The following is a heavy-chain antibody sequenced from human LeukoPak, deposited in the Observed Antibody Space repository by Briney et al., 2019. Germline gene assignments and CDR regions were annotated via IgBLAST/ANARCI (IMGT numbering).Heavy chain of an antibody. CDR1: ARSISTYY. CDR3: ARQASSGSYSRFDH. D-gene: IGHD1-26*01. Sequence: THKLSLTYNVSARSISTYYWSWIRQPTGEELEWLGYIYTSGSTNYNPALSSRVTIAVDTSKHQFSLKLRSVTAADTAVYYCARQASSGSYSRFDHWGQGTVVTVSS. J-gene: IGHJ4*02. CDR2: IYTSGST. V-gene: IGHV4-4*09.